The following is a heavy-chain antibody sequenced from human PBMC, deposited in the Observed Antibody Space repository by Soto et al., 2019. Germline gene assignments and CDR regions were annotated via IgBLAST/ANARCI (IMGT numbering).Heavy chain of an antibody. J-gene: IGHJ5*02. CDR1: GFTFSSYS. CDR3: ARVRAPYYYGSGTNWFDP. D-gene: IGHD3-10*01. CDR2: ISSSSSYI. Sequence: GGSLRLSCAASGFTFSSYSMNWVRQAPGKGLEWVSSISSSSSYIYYADSVEGRFTISRDNAKNSLYLQMNSLRAEDTAVYYCARVRAPYYYGSGTNWFDPWGQGTLVTVSS. V-gene: IGHV3-21*01.